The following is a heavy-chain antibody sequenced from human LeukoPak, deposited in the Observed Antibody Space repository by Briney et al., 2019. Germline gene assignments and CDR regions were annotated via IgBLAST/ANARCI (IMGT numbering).Heavy chain of an antibody. CDR3: ARVLGTDEGADY. V-gene: IGHV3-48*04. D-gene: IGHD1-7*01. CDR1: GFTFSSYS. J-gene: IGHJ4*02. CDR2: ISSSSTTI. Sequence: PGGSLRLSCAASGFTFSSYSMNWVRQAPGKGLEWVSYISSSSTTIYYTDSVKGRFTISRDNAKTSLFLQMDSLRAEDTAVYYCARVLGTDEGADYWGQGTLVTVSS.